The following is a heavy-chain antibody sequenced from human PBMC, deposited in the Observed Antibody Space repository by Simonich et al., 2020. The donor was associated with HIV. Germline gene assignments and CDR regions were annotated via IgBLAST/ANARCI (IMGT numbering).Heavy chain of an antibody. D-gene: IGHD2-2*01. CDR2: INHSGST. J-gene: IGHJ4*02. CDR3: ARGFYQRLYYFDY. Sequence: QVQLQQWGAGLLKPSETLSLTCAVYGGSFSGYYCSWIRQPPGKGLEWIGKINHSGSTNYNPSLKRRVTISVDTYKNQFSLKLSSVTAADTAVYYCARGFYQRLYYFDYWGQGTLVTVSS. V-gene: IGHV4-34*01. CDR1: GGSFSGYY.